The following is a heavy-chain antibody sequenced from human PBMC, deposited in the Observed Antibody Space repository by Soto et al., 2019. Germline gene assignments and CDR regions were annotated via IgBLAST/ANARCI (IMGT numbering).Heavy chain of an antibody. CDR3: ARDWGAPGRGSAFGYYYHFGMDV. CDR1: GFTFSTYW. V-gene: IGHV3-7*05. Sequence: EVQLVESGGGLVQPGGSLRLSCAASGFTFSTYWMNWDRQAPGKGLEWVADIKEDGSEEYYVDSVKGRFTISRDNAKNSLFLDMNSLRGEDTAVYYCARDWGAPGRGSAFGYYYHFGMDVWGQGTTVTVPS. J-gene: IGHJ6*02. CDR2: IKEDGSEE. D-gene: IGHD3-16*01.